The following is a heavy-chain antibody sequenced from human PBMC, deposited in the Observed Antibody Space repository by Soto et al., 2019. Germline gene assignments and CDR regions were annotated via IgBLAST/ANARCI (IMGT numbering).Heavy chain of an antibody. Sequence: EVQLVESGGGLVKPGGSLRLSCAASGFTFSSYSMNWVRQAPGKGLEWVSSISSSSSYIYYADSVKGRFTISRDNAKNSLYLQMNSLRAEDTAVYYCARGLTPYSSGWLGDWGQGTLVTVSS. CDR2: ISSSSSYI. V-gene: IGHV3-21*01. J-gene: IGHJ4*02. CDR1: GFTFSSYS. D-gene: IGHD6-19*01. CDR3: ARGLTPYSSGWLGD.